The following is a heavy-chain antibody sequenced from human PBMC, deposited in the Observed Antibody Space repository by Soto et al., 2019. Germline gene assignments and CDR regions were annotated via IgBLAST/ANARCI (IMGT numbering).Heavy chain of an antibody. V-gene: IGHV3-9*01. CDR3: AKDPYRTSSPSPYYFDY. D-gene: IGHD6-6*01. Sequence: EVQLVESGGGLVQPGRSLRLSCAASGFTFDDYAMHWVRQAPGKGLEWVSGISWNSDTIGYADSVKGRFTISRDNAKNSLYLQMNSLRAEYTALYYCAKDPYRTSSPSPYYFDYWGQGTLVTVSS. J-gene: IGHJ4*02. CDR1: GFTFDDYA. CDR2: ISWNSDTI.